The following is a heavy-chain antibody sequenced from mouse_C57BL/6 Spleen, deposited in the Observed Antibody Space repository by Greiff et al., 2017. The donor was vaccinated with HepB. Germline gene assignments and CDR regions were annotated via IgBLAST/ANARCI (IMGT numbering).Heavy chain of an antibody. CDR1: GYTFTSYT. D-gene: IGHD2-4*01. CDR2: INPSSGYT. Sequence: QVQLQQSGAELARPGASVKMSCKASGYTFTSYTMHWVKQRPGQGLEWIGYINPSSGYTKYNQKFKDKATLTADKSSSTAYMQLISLTSEGSAVYYCARDDYDGRGHFDYWGQGTTLTVSS. V-gene: IGHV1-4*01. J-gene: IGHJ2*01. CDR3: ARDDYDGRGHFDY.